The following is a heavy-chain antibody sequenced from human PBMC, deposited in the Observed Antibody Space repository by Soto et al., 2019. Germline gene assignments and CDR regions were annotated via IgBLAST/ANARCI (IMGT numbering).Heavy chain of an antibody. V-gene: IGHV1-2*04. CDR1: GYTFTGYY. J-gene: IGHJ5*02. CDR2: INPNSGGT. D-gene: IGHD4-17*01. CDR3: ARAARLRSNWFDP. Sequence: ASVKVSCKASGYTFTGYYMHWVRQAPGQGLEWMGWINPNSGGTNYAQKFQGWVTMTRDTSISTAYMELSRLRSHDTAVYYCARAARLRSNWFDPWGQGTLVTVSS.